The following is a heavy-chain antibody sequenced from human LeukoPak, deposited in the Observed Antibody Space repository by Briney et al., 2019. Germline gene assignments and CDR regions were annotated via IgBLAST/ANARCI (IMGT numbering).Heavy chain of an antibody. J-gene: IGHJ3*01. CDR2: IYTSGTT. D-gene: IGHD2-2*01. CDR1: GSISSYY. Sequence: SGTLSLTCTVSGSISSYYWSWIRQPPGKGLAWIGYIYTSGTTNYNPSLKSRVTISVDTSKNQFSLDLSSVTAADSAVYYCARQKCTSASCLTKNAFDVWGQGTMVTVSS. CDR3: ARQKCTSASCLTKNAFDV. V-gene: IGHV4-4*09.